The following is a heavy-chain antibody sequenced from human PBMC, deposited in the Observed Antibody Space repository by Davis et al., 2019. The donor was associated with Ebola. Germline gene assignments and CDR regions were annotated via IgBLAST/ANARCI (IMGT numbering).Heavy chain of an antibody. V-gene: IGHV3-53*01. CDR3: AREKYVGSGRYGPFDS. Sequence: GESLKISCAASGFTFSSYAMSWVRQAPGKGLEWVSVIYSCGSTYYADSVKGRFTISRDNSKNTLFLQMDSLRAEDTAVYYCAREKYVGSGRYGPFDSWGQGALVTVSS. CDR2: IYSCGST. J-gene: IGHJ4*02. CDR1: GFTFSSYA. D-gene: IGHD1-26*01.